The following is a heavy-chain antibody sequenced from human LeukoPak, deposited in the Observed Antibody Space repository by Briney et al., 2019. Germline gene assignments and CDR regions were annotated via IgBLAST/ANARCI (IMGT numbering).Heavy chain of an antibody. CDR3: ARGGYYYDSSSLVDY. J-gene: IGHJ4*02. CDR2: IYYSGST. V-gene: IGHV4-59*01. D-gene: IGHD3-22*01. Sequence: PSETLSLTCTVSGGSISSYYWSWIRQPPGKGLEWIGYIYYSGSTNYNPSLESRVTISVDTSKNQFSLKLSSVTAADTAVYYCARGGYYYDSSSLVDYWGQGTLATVSS. CDR1: GGSISSYY.